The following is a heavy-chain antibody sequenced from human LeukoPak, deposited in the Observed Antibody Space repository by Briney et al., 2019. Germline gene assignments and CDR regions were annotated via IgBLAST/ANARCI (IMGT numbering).Heavy chain of an antibody. CDR1: GFTFSSYA. D-gene: IGHD5-12*01. CDR2: ISGSGGNT. V-gene: IGHV3-23*01. Sequence: GGSLRLSCAASGFTFSSYAMNWVRQAPGKGLEWVSTISGSGGNTYYAGSVKGRFTVSRDNSKNTLYLQMNSLRAEDTAVYYCAKDLWSYGYDLTDAFDIWGQGTMVTVSS. J-gene: IGHJ3*02. CDR3: AKDLWSYGYDLTDAFDI.